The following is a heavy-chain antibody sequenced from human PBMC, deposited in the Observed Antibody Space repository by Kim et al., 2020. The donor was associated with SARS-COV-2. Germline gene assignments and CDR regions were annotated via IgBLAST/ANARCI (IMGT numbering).Heavy chain of an antibody. CDR3: ARVSSRGDYDFDYYYYGMDV. Sequence: ASVKVSCKASGYTFTSYGISWVRQAPGQGLEWMGWISAYNGNTNYAQKLQGRVTMTTDTSTSTAYMELRSLRSDDTAVYYCARVSSRGDYDFDYYYYGMDVWGQGTTVTVSS. CDR2: ISAYNGNT. CDR1: GYTFTSYG. D-gene: IGHD5-12*01. V-gene: IGHV1-18*01. J-gene: IGHJ6*02.